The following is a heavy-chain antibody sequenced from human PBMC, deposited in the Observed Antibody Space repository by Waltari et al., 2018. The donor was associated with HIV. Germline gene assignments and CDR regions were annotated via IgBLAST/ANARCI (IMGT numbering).Heavy chain of an antibody. V-gene: IGHV3-15*02. Sequence: EVQLVESGGTLVRTGGSLRLSCAASALNFHEGWMSWVRQAPGKGLEWIGLIKSKTDGEATDYLPPVKDRFIISRNDSEAMVYLQMTGLKADDTGVYYCAEYKSGRRVFDSWGQGTQVSVSS. J-gene: IGHJ4*02. D-gene: IGHD3-3*01. CDR1: ALNFHEGW. CDR3: AEYKSGRRVFDS. CDR2: IKSKTDGEAT.